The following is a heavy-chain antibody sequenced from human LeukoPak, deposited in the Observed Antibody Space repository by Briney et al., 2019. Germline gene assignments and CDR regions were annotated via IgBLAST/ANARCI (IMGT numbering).Heavy chain of an antibody. D-gene: IGHD3-10*01. CDR2: IYYSGST. Sequence: SETLSLTCTVSGGSISSYYWSWIRQPPGKGLEWIGYIYYSGSTNYNPSLKSRVTISVDTSKNQFSLKLSSVTAADTAVYYCARHNYYGSGSSLNYFDYWGQGTLVTVSS. CDR1: GGSISSYY. V-gene: IGHV4-59*01. J-gene: IGHJ4*02. CDR3: ARHNYYGSGSSLNYFDY.